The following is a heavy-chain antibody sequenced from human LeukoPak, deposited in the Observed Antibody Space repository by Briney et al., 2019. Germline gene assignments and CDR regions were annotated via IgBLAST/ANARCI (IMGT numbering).Heavy chain of an antibody. CDR3: VKIAPDLP. J-gene: IGHJ5*02. D-gene: IGHD2-21*01. CDR1: GFTFSSFG. CDR2: ISDNGGSI. Sequence: GGSLRPSCAASGFTFSSFGMTWVRQAPGKGLEWVSAISDNGGSIFYADSVRGRFTISRDNSKNSLYLQMNSLRADDTAVYYCVKIAPDLPWGQGTLVTVS. V-gene: IGHV3-23*01.